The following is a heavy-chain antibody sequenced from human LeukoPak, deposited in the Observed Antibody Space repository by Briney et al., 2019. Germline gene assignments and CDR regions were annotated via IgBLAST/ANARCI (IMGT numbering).Heavy chain of an antibody. CDR3: AKESPHYDY. Sequence: GGSLRLSCAASGFTFSGYAMSWVRQAPGKGLEWVSVISGNSISTYYTDSVKGRFTISRDNSKNTLYLQMNSLRAEDTAVYYCAKESPHYDYWGQGTLVTVSS. J-gene: IGHJ4*02. CDR2: ISGNSIST. CDR1: GFTFSGYA. V-gene: IGHV3-23*01.